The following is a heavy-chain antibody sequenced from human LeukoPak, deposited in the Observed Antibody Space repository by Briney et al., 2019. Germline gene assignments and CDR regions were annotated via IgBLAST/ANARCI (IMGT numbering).Heavy chain of an antibody. Sequence: SETLSLTCTVSGGSISSGSYYWSWIRQPAGKGLEWIGRIYTSGSTNYNPSLKSRVTLSVDTSKNQFSLKLSSVTAADTAVYYCASHPNYYYYMDVWGKGTTVTVSS. J-gene: IGHJ6*03. V-gene: IGHV4-61*02. CDR2: IYTSGST. CDR1: GGSISSGSYY. CDR3: ASHPNYYYYMDV.